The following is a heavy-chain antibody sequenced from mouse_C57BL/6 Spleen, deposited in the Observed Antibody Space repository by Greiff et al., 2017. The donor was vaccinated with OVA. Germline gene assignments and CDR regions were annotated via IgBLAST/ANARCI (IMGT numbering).Heavy chain of an antibody. J-gene: IGHJ4*01. CDR2: IYPSDSET. CDR3: ARDGYYFYAMDY. CDR1: GYTFTSYW. Sequence: QVQLQQPGAELVRPGSSVKLSCKASGYTFTSYWMDWVKQRPGQGLEWIGNIYPSDSETHYNQKFKDKATLTVDKSSSTAYMQLSSLTSEDSAVYCCARDGYYFYAMDYWGQGTSGTVSS. D-gene: IGHD2-3*01. V-gene: IGHV1-61*01.